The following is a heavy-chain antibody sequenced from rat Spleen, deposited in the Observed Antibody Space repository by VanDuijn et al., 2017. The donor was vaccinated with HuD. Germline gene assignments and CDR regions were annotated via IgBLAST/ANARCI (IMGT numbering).Heavy chain of an antibody. J-gene: IGHJ4*01. CDR3: TTGLPGYNPYYVMDA. V-gene: IGHV5-19*01. CDR2: ISYDGSST. Sequence: EVQLVESGGGLVQPGRSLKLSCAASGFTFSNYGMHWIRQAPTKGLEWVASISYDGSSTYYRDSVKGRFTISRDNAKSTLYLQMDSLRSEDTATYYCTTGLPGYNPYYVMDAWGQGASVTVSS. CDR1: GFTFSNYG. D-gene: IGHD1-4*01.